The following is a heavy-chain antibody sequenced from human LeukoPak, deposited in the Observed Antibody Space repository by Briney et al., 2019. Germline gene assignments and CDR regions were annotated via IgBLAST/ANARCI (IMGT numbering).Heavy chain of an antibody. J-gene: IGHJ4*02. V-gene: IGHV3-73*01. CDR2: IRSKANSYAT. CDR1: GFTFSGSA. Sequence: GGSLRLSCAASGFTFSGSAMHWVRQASGQGLEWVGRIRSKANSYATAYAASVKGRFTISRDDSKNTAYLQMNSLKTEDTAVYYCTRRTPYSSGSTSFDYWGQGTLVTVSS. D-gene: IGHD6-19*01. CDR3: TRRTPYSSGSTSFDY.